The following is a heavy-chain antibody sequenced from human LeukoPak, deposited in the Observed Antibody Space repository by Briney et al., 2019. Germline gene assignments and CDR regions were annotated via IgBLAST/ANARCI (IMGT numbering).Heavy chain of an antibody. J-gene: IGHJ4*02. CDR3: ASDGRFWIGYCSSTSCHIDY. CDR2: ISYDGSNK. V-gene: IGHV3-30-3*01. CDR1: GFTFSSYA. D-gene: IGHD2-2*02. Sequence: GGSLRLSCAASGFTFSSYAMHWVRQAPGKGLEWVAVISYDGSNKYYADSVKGRFTISRDNSKNTLYLQMNSLRAEDTAVYYCASDGRFWIGYCSSTSCHIDYWGQGTLITVSS.